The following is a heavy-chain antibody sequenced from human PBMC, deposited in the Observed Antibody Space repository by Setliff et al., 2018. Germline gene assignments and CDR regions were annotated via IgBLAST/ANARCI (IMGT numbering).Heavy chain of an antibody. D-gene: IGHD3-9*01. CDR1: GYTLTELS. CDR2: FDPEDGET. CDR3: ATESLLRYFDLVGNPYAFDI. Sequence: ASVKVSCKVSGYTLTELSMHWVRQAPGKGLEWMGGFDPEDGETIYAQKFQGRVTMTEDTSTDTAYVELSSLRSEDTAVYYCATESLLRYFDLVGNPYAFDIWGQGTMVTVSS. V-gene: IGHV1-24*01. J-gene: IGHJ3*02.